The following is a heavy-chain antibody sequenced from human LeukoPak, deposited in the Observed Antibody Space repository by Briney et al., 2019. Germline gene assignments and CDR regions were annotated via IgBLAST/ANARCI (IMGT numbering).Heavy chain of an antibody. V-gene: IGHV3-11*05. J-gene: IGHJ3*02. CDR3: ARGLVVAATSYDAFDI. Sequence: PGGSLRLSCAASGFTFSDYYMSWIRQAPGKGLEWVSYISSSSSYTNYADSVKGRFTISRDNAKNSLYLQMNSLRAEDTAVYYCARGLVVAATSYDAFDIWAQGTMVTVSS. CDR2: ISSSSSYT. D-gene: IGHD2-15*01. CDR1: GFTFSDYY.